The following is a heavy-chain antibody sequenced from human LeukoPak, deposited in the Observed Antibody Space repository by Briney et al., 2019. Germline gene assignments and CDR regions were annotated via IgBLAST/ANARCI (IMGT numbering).Heavy chain of an antibody. CDR3: ARPQCSSTSCWFDY. CDR2: MNPNSGNT. V-gene: IGHV1-8*01. J-gene: IGHJ4*02. D-gene: IGHD2-2*01. CDR1: GYTFTSYD. Sequence: GASVTVSCKASGYTFTSYDINWVRQAPGQPLEWMGWMNPNSGNTGYPQKFQARVTMTRNTSISTAYMELSSLRAEDTAGYHCARPQCSSTSCWFDYWGQGTLVTVSS.